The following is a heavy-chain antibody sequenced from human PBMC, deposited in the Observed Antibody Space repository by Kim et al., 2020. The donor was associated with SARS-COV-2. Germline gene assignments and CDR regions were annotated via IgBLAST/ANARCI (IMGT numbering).Heavy chain of an antibody. D-gene: IGHD6-19*01. CDR1: GGSLSSTSYY. CDR3: ASTPYLSPVHIAVAVY. V-gene: IGHV4-39*01. CDR2: IYYSGNT. J-gene: IGHJ4*02. Sequence: SETLSLTCTVSGGSLSSTSYYWGWIRQPPGKGLEWIGSIYYSGNTYYNPTLKSRVTISVDTSKNQFAMKLSSVTAADTAVYYCASTPYLSPVHIAVAVYWGQGTLGADSS.